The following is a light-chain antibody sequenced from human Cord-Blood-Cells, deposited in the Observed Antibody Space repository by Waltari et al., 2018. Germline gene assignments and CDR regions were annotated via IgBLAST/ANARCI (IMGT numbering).Light chain of an antibody. Sequence: QSALPQPAAVSGSPGQSLTISCTGTSSDVGSSNLVSWCQQPPGKAPKLMIYEVSKRPSGVSNRFSGPKSGNTASVTISGLQAEYEADYYCCSYAGSSTFYVLFGGGAQLTVL. J-gene: IGLJ2*01. V-gene: IGLV2-23*02. CDR2: EVS. CDR1: SSDVGSSNL. CDR3: CSYAGSSTFYVL.